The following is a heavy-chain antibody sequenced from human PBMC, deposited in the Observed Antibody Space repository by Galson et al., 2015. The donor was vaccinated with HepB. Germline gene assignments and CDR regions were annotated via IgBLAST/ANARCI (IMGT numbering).Heavy chain of an antibody. V-gene: IGHV3-11*06. CDR3: ARVPVRTSSGWFDY. D-gene: IGHD6-19*01. CDR1: GFTFSDYY. Sequence: SLRLSCAASGFTFSDYYMSWIRQAPGKGLEWVSYISSSSSYTNYADSVKGRFTISRDNAKNSLYLQMNSLRAEDTAVYYCARVPVRTSSGWFDYWGQGTLVTVSS. CDR2: ISSSSSYT. J-gene: IGHJ4*02.